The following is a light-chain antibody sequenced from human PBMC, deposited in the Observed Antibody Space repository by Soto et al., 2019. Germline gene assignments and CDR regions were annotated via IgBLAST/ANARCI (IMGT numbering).Light chain of an antibody. CDR3: QQYDNWWT. V-gene: IGKV3-15*01. CDR2: GAS. CDR1: QSVGSN. Sequence: EIVMTQSPATLSVSPGERATLPCRASQSVGSNLAWYQKKPGQAPRLLIYGASTRATGIPARFSGSGSGTEFTLTISSLQSEGFAVYYCQQYDNWWTFGQGTRVEIK. J-gene: IGKJ1*01.